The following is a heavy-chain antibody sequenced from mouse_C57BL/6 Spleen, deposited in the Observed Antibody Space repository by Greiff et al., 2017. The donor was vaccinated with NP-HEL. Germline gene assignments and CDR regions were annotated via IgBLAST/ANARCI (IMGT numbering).Heavy chain of an antibody. Sequence: VHVKQSGPELVKPGASVKMSCKASGYTFTDYNMHWVKQSHGKSLEWIGYINPNTGGTSYNQKFKGKATLTVNKSSSTAYMELRSLTSEDSAVYYCARGFQGAMDYWGQGTSVTVSS. CDR1: GYTFTDYN. J-gene: IGHJ4*01. V-gene: IGHV1-22*01. CDR2: INPNTGGT. CDR3: ARGFQGAMDY.